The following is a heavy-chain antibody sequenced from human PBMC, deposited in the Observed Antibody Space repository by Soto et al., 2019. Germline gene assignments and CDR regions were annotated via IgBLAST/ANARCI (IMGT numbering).Heavy chain of an antibody. Sequence: QVQLVQSGAEVKKPGASVKVSCKASGYTFTGYYMHWVRQAPGQGLEWMGWINPNSGGTNYAQKFQGLVNKTRDTSIRTAYRELSRLRSDDTAVYYCARGGGGYCSSTSCDRYYFDYWGQGTLVTVSS. D-gene: IGHD2-2*01. V-gene: IGHV1-2*04. CDR2: INPNSGGT. CDR1: GYTFTGYY. J-gene: IGHJ4*02. CDR3: ARGGGGYCSSTSCDRYYFDY.